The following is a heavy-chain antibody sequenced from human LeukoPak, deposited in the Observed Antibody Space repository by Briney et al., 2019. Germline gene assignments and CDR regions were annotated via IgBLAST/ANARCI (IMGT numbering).Heavy chain of an antibody. Sequence: SETLSLTCAVSGGSISSGGYSWSWIRKPPGKGLEWIGDIYHSGSTYYNPSLKSRVTISVDRSKNQFSLKLNSVTAADTAVYYCARGFVGSGSYSLFDYWGQGTLVTVSS. D-gene: IGHD3-10*01. CDR3: ARGFVGSGSYSLFDY. V-gene: IGHV4-30-2*01. J-gene: IGHJ4*02. CDR2: IYHSGST. CDR1: GGSISSGGYS.